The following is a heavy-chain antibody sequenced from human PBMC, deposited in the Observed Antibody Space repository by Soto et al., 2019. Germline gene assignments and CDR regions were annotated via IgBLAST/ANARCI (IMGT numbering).Heavy chain of an antibody. CDR2: INHSGST. CDR3: AIGHRSHGGYYYGSGSYLSY. CDR1: GGSFSGYY. V-gene: IGHV4-34*01. D-gene: IGHD3-10*01. Sequence: SETLSLTCAVYGGSFSGYYWSWIRQPPGKGLEWIGEINHSGSTNYNPSLKSRVTISVDTSKNQFSLKLSSVTAADTAVYYCAIGHRSHGGYYYGSGSYLSYWGQGTLVTVSS. J-gene: IGHJ4*02.